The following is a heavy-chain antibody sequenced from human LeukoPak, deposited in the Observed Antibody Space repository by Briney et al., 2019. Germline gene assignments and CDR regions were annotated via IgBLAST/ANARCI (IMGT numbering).Heavy chain of an antibody. J-gene: IGHJ4*02. CDR3: ARGGGYASPIGY. D-gene: IGHD5-12*01. CDR2: IYHSGST. Sequence: SETLSLTCTLYGGSISTYYWSWIRQPPGKGLEWIGYIYHSGSTNYNPSLKSRVTISVDTSKDQFSLKLSSVTAADTAVYYCARGGGYASPIGYWGQGALVTVSS. CDR1: GGSISTYY. V-gene: IGHV4-59*01.